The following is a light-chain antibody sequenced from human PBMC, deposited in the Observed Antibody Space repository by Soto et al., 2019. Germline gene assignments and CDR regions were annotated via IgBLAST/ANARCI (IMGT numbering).Light chain of an antibody. CDR3: QQSHGIPYT. CDR2: AAS. J-gene: IGKJ2*01. V-gene: IGKV1-39*01. CDR1: QTISTY. Sequence: DIQMTQSPSSLSASVGDRVTITCRASQTISTYLNWYQQKRGKAPKLLIYAASTLQSGVPSRFSGSGSGTYFTLTINSLQPEDFATYYCQQSHGIPYTFGQGTKLEIK.